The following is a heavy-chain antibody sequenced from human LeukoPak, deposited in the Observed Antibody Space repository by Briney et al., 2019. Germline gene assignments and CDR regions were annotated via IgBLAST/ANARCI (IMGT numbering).Heavy chain of an antibody. CDR1: GYTSTGYY. CDR3: ARVPLYYYYGMDV. CDR2: INPNSGGT. V-gene: IGHV1-2*02. J-gene: IGHJ6*02. Sequence: ASVKVSCKASGYTSTGYYMHWVRQAPGQGLEWMGWINPNSGGTNYAQKFQGRVTMTRDTSISTAYMELSRLRSDDTAVYYCARVPLYYYYGMDVWGQGTTVTVSS.